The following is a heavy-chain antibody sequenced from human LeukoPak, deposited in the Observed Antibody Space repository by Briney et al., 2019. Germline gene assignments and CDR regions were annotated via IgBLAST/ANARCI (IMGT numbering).Heavy chain of an antibody. CDR3: ARDGQQLVPLYYYYGMDV. J-gene: IGHJ6*02. V-gene: IGHV3-7*01. Sequence: GGSLRLSCAASGFTFSSYWMSWVRQAPGKGLEWVANIKQDGSEKYYVDSVKGRFTISRDNAKNSLYLQMNSLRAEDTAVYYCARDGQQLVPLYYYYGMDVWGQGTTVTVSS. CDR1: GFTFSSYW. CDR2: IKQDGSEK. D-gene: IGHD6-13*01.